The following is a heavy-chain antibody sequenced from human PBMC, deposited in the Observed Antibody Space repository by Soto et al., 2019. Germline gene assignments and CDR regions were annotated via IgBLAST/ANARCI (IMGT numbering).Heavy chain of an antibody. CDR1: GYTFTSYG. CDR2: ISAYNGNT. D-gene: IGHD2-2*02. J-gene: IGHJ4*02. CDR3: AVASIGYCSSTSCHKIFDY. V-gene: IGHV1-18*01. Sequence: QVQLVQSGAEVKKPGASVKVSCKASGYTFTSYGIIWVRQAPGQGLEWMGWISAYNGNTNYAQKLQGRVTMTTDTSTSTAYMELRSLRSDDTAVYYCAVASIGYCSSTSCHKIFDYWGQGTLVTVSS.